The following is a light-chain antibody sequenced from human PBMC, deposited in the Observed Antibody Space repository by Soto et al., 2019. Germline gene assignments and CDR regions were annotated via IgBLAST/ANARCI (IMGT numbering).Light chain of an antibody. J-gene: IGKJ4*01. Sequence: EIVLTQSPATLSLSPGERATLSCRASQNISTSLAWYQQKPGQAPRLLIYDASDRATGIPARFSGSGSGTDFTLTISSLETEDFAVYYCQQRGNRPPLTFGGGTKVEIK. CDR1: QNISTS. CDR3: QQRGNRPPLT. CDR2: DAS. V-gene: IGKV3-11*01.